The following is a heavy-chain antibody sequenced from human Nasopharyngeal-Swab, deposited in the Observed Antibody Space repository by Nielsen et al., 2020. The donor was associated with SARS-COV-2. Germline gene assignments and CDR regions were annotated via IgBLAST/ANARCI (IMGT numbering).Heavy chain of an antibody. J-gene: IGHJ4*02. V-gene: IGHV4-39*01. CDR1: GGSTSGSTYY. CDR2: IYYTGNT. CDR3: ARTNTERPNFDS. D-gene: IGHD2-8*01. Sequence: SETLSLTCTVSGGSTSGSTYYWGWVRQPPGKGLEWIENIYYTGNTYHSPSLNNRVAISVDTSRSQFSLTLSSMTAADRAVYYCARTNTERPNFDSWGQGLLVTVSS.